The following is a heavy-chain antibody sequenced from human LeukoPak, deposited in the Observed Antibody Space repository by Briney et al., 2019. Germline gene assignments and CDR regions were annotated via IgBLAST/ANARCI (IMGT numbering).Heavy chain of an antibody. V-gene: IGHV1-69*01. CDR1: GGTFSSYA. Sequence: SVKVSCKASGGTFSSYAISWVRQAPGQGLEWMGGIIPIFGTANYAQKFQGRVTITADESTSTAHMALSSLRSEDTAVYYCARVLHYDSSGYYYYYYYYMDVWGKGTTVTVSS. CDR2: IIPIFGTA. J-gene: IGHJ6*03. D-gene: IGHD3-22*01. CDR3: ARVLHYDSSGYYYYYYYYMDV.